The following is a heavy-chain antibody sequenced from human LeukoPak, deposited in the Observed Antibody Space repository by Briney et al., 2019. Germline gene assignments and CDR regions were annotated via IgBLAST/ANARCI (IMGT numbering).Heavy chain of an antibody. V-gene: IGHV4-34*01. J-gene: IGHJ4*02. D-gene: IGHD3-10*01. CDR2: INHSGST. CDR1: GGSFSGYY. Sequence: SETLSLTCAGYGGSFSGYYWSWNRQPPGKGLEWIGEINHSGSTNYNPSLKSRVTISVDTSKNQFSLKLSSVTAADTAVYYCARGRSLLRTSYYYDSGNDYWGQGTLVTVSS. CDR3: ARGRSLLRTSYYYDSGNDY.